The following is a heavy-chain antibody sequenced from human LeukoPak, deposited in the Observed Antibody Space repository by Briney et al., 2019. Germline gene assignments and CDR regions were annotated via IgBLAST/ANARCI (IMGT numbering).Heavy chain of an antibody. J-gene: IGHJ3*02. Sequence: PSETLSLTCTVSGGSISSYYWSWIRQPPGKGLEWIGYIYYSGSTNYNPPLKSRVTISVDTSKNQFSLKLSSVTAADTAVYYCARARIAVAGRADAFDIWGQGTMVTVSS. CDR3: ARARIAVAGRADAFDI. V-gene: IGHV4-59*01. CDR1: GGSISSYY. CDR2: IYYSGST. D-gene: IGHD6-19*01.